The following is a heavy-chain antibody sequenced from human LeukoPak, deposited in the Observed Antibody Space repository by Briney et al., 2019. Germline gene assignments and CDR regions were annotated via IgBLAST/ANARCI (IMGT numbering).Heavy chain of an antibody. J-gene: IGHJ3*02. CDR2: IYYSGST. CDR3: ARLRIAARPPHGFDI. V-gene: IGHV4-39*01. D-gene: IGHD6-6*01. Sequence: SETLSLTCTVSGDSISSGSNFWGWIRQPPRKGLEWIGSIYYSGSTYYNPSLKSRVTISVDMSKNQFSLKLSSVTAADTAVYYCARLRIAARPPHGFDIWGQGTMVTVSS. CDR1: GDSISSGSNF.